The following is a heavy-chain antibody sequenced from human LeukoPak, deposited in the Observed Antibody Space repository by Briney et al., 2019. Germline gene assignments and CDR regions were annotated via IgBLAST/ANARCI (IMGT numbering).Heavy chain of an antibody. CDR1: GYTFTSYD. V-gene: IGHV1-8*01. D-gene: IGHD5-24*01. CDR3: ARGPGRWLQKSHGGDY. J-gene: IGHJ4*02. CDR2: MNPNSGNT. Sequence: ASVKVSCKASGYTFTSYDINWVRQATGQGPEWMGWMNPNSGNTGYAQKFQGRVTMTRNTSISTAYMELSSLRSEDTAVYYCARGPGRWLQKSHGGDYWGQGTLVTVSS.